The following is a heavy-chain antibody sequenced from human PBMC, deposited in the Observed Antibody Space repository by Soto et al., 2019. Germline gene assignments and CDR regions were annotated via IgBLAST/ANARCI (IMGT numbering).Heavy chain of an antibody. V-gene: IGHV4-4*02. D-gene: IGHD2-2*01. J-gene: IGHJ6*02. CDR2: IYHSGST. Sequence: QVQLQESGPGLVKPSGTLSLTCAVSGGSISSNNWWSWVRQPPGKGLEWIGEIYHSGSTNYNPSLKSRITISVDKAKNQFSLKLSSVTAADTAVYYCARDIVVLPAAIGGRDYYYDYGMDVWGQGTTVTVSS. CDR1: GGSISSNNW. CDR3: ARDIVVLPAAIGGRDYYYDYGMDV.